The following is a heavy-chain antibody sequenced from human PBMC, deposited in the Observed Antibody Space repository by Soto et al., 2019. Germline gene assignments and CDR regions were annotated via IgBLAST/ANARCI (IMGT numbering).Heavy chain of an antibody. V-gene: IGHV3-66*01. J-gene: IGHJ4*02. CDR1: GFTVSSNY. CDR3: AVYYYGSGCYYNVAKYFDY. Sequence: EVQLVESGGGLVQPGGSLRLSCAASGFTVSSNYMSWVRQAPGKGLEWVSVIYSGGSTYYADSVKGRFTNSRDNSKNTLYLQMNSLRAEDTAVYYWAVYYYGSGCYYNVAKYFDYWGQGTLVTVSS. CDR2: IYSGGST. D-gene: IGHD3-10*01.